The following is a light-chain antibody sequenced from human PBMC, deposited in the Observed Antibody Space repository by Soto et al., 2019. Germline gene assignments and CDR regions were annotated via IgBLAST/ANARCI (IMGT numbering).Light chain of an antibody. J-gene: IGKJ1*01. CDR1: QSVSSSY. CDR3: QQDGSSPPWT. CDR2: GAS. V-gene: IGKV3-20*01. Sequence: EIVLTQSPGTLSLSPGERATLSCRASQSVSSSYLAWYQQNPGQAPRLLSYGASSRATAIPDRFSGSGSGADFTLTISRLEPEDFAVYYCQQDGSSPPWTFDQGTKVEIK.